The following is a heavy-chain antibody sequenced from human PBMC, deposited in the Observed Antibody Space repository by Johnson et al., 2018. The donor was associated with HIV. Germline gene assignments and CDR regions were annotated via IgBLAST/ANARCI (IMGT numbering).Heavy chain of an antibody. J-gene: IGHJ3*02. D-gene: IGHD2-21*01. Sequence: VQLVESGGGVVQPGRSLRLSCAASGFTISTFWMHWVRQVPGKGLIWVSRICGDGSSSSYADSVKGRFTISRDNAKNTLYLQLNSLRVEDTAVYYCASSQGSGEGAFDIWGQGTMVTVSS. CDR2: ICGDGSSS. CDR3: ASSQGSGEGAFDI. CDR1: GFTISTFW. V-gene: IGHV3-74*02.